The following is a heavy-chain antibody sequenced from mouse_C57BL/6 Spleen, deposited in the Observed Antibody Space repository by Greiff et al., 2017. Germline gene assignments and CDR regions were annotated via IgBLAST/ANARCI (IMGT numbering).Heavy chain of an antibody. Sequence: EVKLMESGGGLVKPGGSLKLSCAASGFTFSSYTMSWVRQTPEKRLEWVATISGGGGNTYYPDSVKGRFTISRDNAKNTLYLQMSSLRSEDTALYYCARHSSSPLFDYWGQGTTLTVSS. J-gene: IGHJ2*01. CDR3: ARHSSSPLFDY. CDR2: ISGGGGNT. CDR1: GFTFSSYT. V-gene: IGHV5-9*01. D-gene: IGHD1-1*01.